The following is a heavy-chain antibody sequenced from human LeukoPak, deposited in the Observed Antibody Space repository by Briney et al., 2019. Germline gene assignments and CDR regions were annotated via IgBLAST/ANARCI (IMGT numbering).Heavy chain of an antibody. CDR2: IYTSGST. CDR3: AADPYAYSSGWYGHYYYYYMDV. D-gene: IGHD6-19*01. CDR1: GGSFSSYY. V-gene: IGHV4-59*10. Sequence: SETLSLTCAVYGGSFSSYYWSWIRQPAGKGLEWIGRIYTSGSTNYNPSLKSRVTMSVDTSKNQFSLKLSSVTAADTAVYYCAADPYAYSSGWYGHYYYYYMDVWGKGTTVTVSS. J-gene: IGHJ6*03.